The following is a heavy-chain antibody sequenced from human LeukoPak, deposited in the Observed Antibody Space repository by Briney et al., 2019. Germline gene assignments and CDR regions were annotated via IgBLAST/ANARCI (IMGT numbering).Heavy chain of an antibody. Sequence: GGSLRLSCAASGFTFSNYEMNWVRQAPGRGLEWVSYISSSGLTMYYADSVKGRFIISRDDAKNSLYLQMNSLRAEDTAVYYCARRTTGDDYWGQGTLVTVSS. D-gene: IGHD4-17*01. J-gene: IGHJ4*02. CDR2: ISSSGLTM. CDR1: GFTFSNYE. CDR3: ARRTTGDDY. V-gene: IGHV3-48*03.